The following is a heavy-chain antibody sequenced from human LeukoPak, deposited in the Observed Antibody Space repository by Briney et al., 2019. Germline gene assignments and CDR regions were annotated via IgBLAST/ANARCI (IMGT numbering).Heavy chain of an antibody. Sequence: GGSLRLSCAASGYTFSSYGMHWVRQAPGKGLEWVAIISYDGSNKYYADSVKGRFTISRDNSKNTLYLQMNSLRAEDTAVYYCAKDRSSSWTFDYWGQGTLVTVSS. J-gene: IGHJ4*02. CDR1: GYTFSSYG. CDR3: AKDRSSSWTFDY. V-gene: IGHV3-30*18. CDR2: ISYDGSNK. D-gene: IGHD6-13*01.